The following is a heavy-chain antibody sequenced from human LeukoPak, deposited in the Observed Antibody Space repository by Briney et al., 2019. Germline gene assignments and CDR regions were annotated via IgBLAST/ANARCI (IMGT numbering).Heavy chain of an antibody. CDR1: EFTVSSNY. CDR2: IYSGGST. CDR3: ARATGPRGYYGMDV. V-gene: IGHV3-66*01. Sequence: GGSLRLSCAASEFTVSSNYMSWVRQAPGKGLEWVSVIYSGGSTYYADSVKGRFTISRDNSKNTLYLQMNSLRAEDTAVYYCARATGPRGYYGMDVWGQGSTVTVSS. J-gene: IGHJ6*02.